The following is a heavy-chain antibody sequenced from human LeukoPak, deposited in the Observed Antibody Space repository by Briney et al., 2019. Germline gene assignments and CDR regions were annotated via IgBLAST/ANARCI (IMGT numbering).Heavy chain of an antibody. CDR2: IYSGGST. V-gene: IGHV3-66*01. CDR3: ARDSSSWDAFDI. CDR1: GFTVSSNY. D-gene: IGHD6-13*01. Sequence: PGGSLRLSCAASGFTVSSNYMSWVRQAPGKGLERVSVIYSGGSTYYADSVKGRFTISRDNSKNTLYLQMNSLRAEGTAVYYCARDSSSWDAFDIWGQGTMVTVSS. J-gene: IGHJ3*02.